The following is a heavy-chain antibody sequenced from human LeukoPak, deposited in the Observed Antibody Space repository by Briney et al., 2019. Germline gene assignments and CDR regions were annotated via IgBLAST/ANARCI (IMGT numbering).Heavy chain of an antibody. V-gene: IGHV3-48*03. D-gene: IGHD3-10*01. CDR1: GFTFSDYE. Sequence: PGGSLRLSCAASGFTFSDYEMNWVRQAPGKGLEWVSYISDSGSTIYYADSVKGRFTISRDNVKNSLYLQMNGLRAEDTAAYYCAREMEGDYGSGTFFDLWGQGNMVTVSS. CDR2: ISDSGSTI. J-gene: IGHJ4*02. CDR3: AREMEGDYGSGTFFDL.